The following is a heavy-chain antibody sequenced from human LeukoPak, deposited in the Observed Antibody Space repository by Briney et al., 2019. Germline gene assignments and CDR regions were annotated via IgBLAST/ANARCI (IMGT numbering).Heavy chain of an antibody. Sequence: PSQTLSLTCAVSGGSISSGGYSWSWIRQPPGKGLEWIGYIYHSGSTYYNPSLKSRVTISVDRSKNQSSLKLSSVTAADTAVYYCASSSWYDAFDIWGQGTMVTVSS. CDR3: ASSSWYDAFDI. D-gene: IGHD6-13*01. CDR2: IYHSGST. V-gene: IGHV4-30-2*01. CDR1: GGSISSGGYS. J-gene: IGHJ3*02.